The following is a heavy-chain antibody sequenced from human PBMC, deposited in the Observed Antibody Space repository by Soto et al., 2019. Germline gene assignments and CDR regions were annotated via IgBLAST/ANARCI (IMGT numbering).Heavy chain of an antibody. D-gene: IGHD6-6*01. J-gene: IGHJ6*02. CDR3: ARGAEQLVWYYYYGMDV. V-gene: IGHV3-30-3*01. CDR2: ISYDGSNK. Sequence: PGGSLRLSCAASGFTFSSYAMHWVRQAPGKGLEWVAVISYDGSNKYYADSVKGRFTISRDNSKNTLYLQMNSLRAEDTAVYYCARGAEQLVWYYYYGMDVWGQGTTVTVSS. CDR1: GFTFSSYA.